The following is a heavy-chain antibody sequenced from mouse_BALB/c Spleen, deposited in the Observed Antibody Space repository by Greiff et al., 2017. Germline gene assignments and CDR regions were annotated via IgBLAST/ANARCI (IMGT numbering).Heavy chain of an antibody. CDR1: GFTFTDYY. CDR3: ARDKVGHYYAMDD. V-gene: IGHV7-3*02. Sequence: EVRGVESGGGLVQPGGSLRLSCAPSGFTFTDYYMSWVRQPPGRALEWLGFIRNKANGYTTEYSASVKGRFTISRDNSQSILYLQLNTLRAEDSATYYCARDKVGHYYAMDDWGAGTSVTVSS. J-gene: IGHJ4*01. CDR2: IRNKANGYTT. D-gene: IGHD1-1*02.